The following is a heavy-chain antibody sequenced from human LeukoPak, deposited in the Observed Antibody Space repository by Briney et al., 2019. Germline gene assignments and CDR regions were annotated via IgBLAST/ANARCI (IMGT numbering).Heavy chain of an antibody. CDR1: RFTFSDHY. D-gene: IGHD3-9*01. Sequence: GGSLRLSCTASRFTFSDHYMDWVRQAPGKGLEWVGRIKNKLNTYTAQYAASGQGRFTISRDDSENSLYLQLSSLEPEDTAVYYCVRGLTPYYGVDVWGQGTTVTVSS. CDR3: VRGLTPYYGVDV. J-gene: IGHJ6*02. CDR2: IKNKLNTYTA. V-gene: IGHV3-72*01.